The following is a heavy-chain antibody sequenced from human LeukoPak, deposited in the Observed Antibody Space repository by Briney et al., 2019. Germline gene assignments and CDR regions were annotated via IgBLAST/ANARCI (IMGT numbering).Heavy chain of an antibody. CDR3: ARTLDQRITMVRGDLYGMDV. J-gene: IGHJ6*02. D-gene: IGHD3-10*01. CDR1: GYMFSTYG. Sequence: ASVKVSCKTSGYMFSTYGISWVRQAPGQGLEWMAWISAYNGNTNYAQKLQGRVTMTTDTSTSTAYMELRSLRAEDTAVYYCARTLDQRITMVRGDLYGMDVWGQGTTVTVSS. CDR2: ISAYNGNT. V-gene: IGHV1-18*01.